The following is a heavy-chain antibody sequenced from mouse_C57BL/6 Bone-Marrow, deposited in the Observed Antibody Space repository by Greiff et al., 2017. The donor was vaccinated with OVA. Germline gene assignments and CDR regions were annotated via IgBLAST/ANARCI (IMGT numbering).Heavy chain of an antibody. V-gene: IGHV5-16*01. CDR2: INYDGSST. CDR1: GFTFSDYY. Sequence: EVQGVESEGGLVQPGSSLKLSCTASGFTFSDYYMAWVRQVPDKGLEWVANINYDGSSTYYLDSLKSRFLLSRDNAKNTLYRQMSRQKYDDTATYYGARVSTTVVTTWTDYAMDYWGQGTSVTVSS. J-gene: IGHJ4*01. D-gene: IGHD1-1*01. CDR3: ARVSTTVVTTWTDYAMDY.